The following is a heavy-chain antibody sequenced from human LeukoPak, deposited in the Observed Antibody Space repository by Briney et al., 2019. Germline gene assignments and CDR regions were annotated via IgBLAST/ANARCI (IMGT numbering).Heavy chain of an antibody. V-gene: IGHV3-53*01. CDR3: ARDWEQWGNDAFDI. CDR1: GFTVSSNY. J-gene: IGHJ3*02. Sequence: GGSLRLSCAASGFTVSSNYMSWVRQAPGKGLEWVSVIYSGGGTYYADSVKGRFTISRDNSKNTLYLQMNSLRAEDTALYYCARDWEQWGNDAFDIWGQGTMVTVSS. D-gene: IGHD6-19*01. CDR2: IYSGGGT.